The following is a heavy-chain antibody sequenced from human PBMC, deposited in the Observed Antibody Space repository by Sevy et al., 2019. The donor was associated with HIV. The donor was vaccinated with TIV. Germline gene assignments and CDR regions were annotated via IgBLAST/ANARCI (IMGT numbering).Heavy chain of an antibody. CDR2: ISWNRGSI. D-gene: IGHD3-22*01. CDR1: GFTFDDYA. J-gene: IGHJ3*02. CDR3: ANDSGYYYDSGGHYSGAFDI. Sequence: GGCLRLSCAASGFTFDDYAMHCVRQAPGKGLEWVSGISWNRGSIGYADSVKGRFTISRDNAKNSLYLQMNSLRAEDTALSYCANDSGYYYDSGGHYSGAFDIWGQGTLVTVSS. V-gene: IGHV3-9*01.